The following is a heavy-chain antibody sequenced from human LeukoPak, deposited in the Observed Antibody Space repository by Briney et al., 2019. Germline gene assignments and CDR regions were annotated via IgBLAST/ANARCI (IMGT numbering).Heavy chain of an antibody. CDR1: GFTFSSYA. V-gene: IGHV3-23*01. D-gene: IGHD6-19*01. CDR3: AKKGYSSGWVGAFDI. Sequence: GGSLRLSCAASGFTFSSYAMSWVRQAPGKGLEWVSAISGSGGSTYYADSVKGRFTISRDNSKNTLYLQLNSLRVEDTAVYYCAKKGYSSGWVGAFDIWGRGTMVTVSS. CDR2: ISGSGGST. J-gene: IGHJ3*02.